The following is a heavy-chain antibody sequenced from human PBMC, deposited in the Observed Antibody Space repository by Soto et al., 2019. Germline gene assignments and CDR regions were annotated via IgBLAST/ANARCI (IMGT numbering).Heavy chain of an antibody. Sequence: QVQLQESGPGLVKPSETLSLTCTVSDGSISSYYWSWIRQPPGKGLEWIGYIYYSGSTNYNPSLKSRVTISVDTSKNQFSLKLSYVTAADTAVYYCARLAESYCSSTSCYAYYYYYYMDVWGKGTTVTVSS. D-gene: IGHD2-2*01. CDR1: DGSISSYY. CDR2: IYYSGST. V-gene: IGHV4-59*08. J-gene: IGHJ6*03. CDR3: ARLAESYCSSTSCYAYYYYYYMDV.